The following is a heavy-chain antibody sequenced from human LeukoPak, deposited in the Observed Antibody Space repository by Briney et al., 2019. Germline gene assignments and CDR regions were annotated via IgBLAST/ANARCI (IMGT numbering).Heavy chain of an antibody. J-gene: IGHJ3*01. D-gene: IGHD2/OR15-2a*01. Sequence: GGSLRLSCAASGLTFQNTWMHWIRQAPGEGLVWVSRIKNDGATTYADSVKGRFTISRDNAKKTLCLQMNSLRADDTAVYCCAADGEYAFLVWGQGTMVTVSS. V-gene: IGHV3-74*01. CDR1: GLTFQNTW. CDR3: AADGEYAFLV. CDR2: IKNDGAT.